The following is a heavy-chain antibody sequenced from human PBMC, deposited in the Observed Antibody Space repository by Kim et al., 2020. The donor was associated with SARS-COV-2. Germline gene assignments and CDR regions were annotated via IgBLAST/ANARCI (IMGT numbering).Heavy chain of an antibody. Sequence: ASVKVSCKVSEYTLSDLSIQWVRQAPGKGLEWMGGFDPEEGETIHAQNFQGRLAMSEDRSTDTAYMELSSLTSEDTAVYYCASLVPLSMVREHFDYWGQGSLVTVSS. V-gene: IGHV1-24*01. J-gene: IGHJ4*02. CDR1: EYTLSDLS. CDR3: ASLVPLSMVREHFDY. D-gene: IGHD3-10*01. CDR2: FDPEEGET.